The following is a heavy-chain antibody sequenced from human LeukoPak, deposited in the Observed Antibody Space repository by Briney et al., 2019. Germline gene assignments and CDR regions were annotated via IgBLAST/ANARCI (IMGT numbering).Heavy chain of an antibody. CDR1: GGSISSSSYY. CDR2: IYYSGST. J-gene: IGHJ5*02. D-gene: IGHD6-13*01. V-gene: IGHV4-39*01. Sequence: PSETLSLTCTVSGGSISSSSYYWGWIRQPPGKGLEWIGSIYYSGSTYYNPSLKSRVTISVDTSKNQFSLKLSSVTAADTAVYYCARTYSSSWYGNNWFDPWGQGTLVTVSS. CDR3: ARTYSSSWYGNNWFDP.